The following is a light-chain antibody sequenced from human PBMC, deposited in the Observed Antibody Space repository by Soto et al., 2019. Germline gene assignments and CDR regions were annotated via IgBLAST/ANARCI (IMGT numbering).Light chain of an antibody. CDR3: QPYNSYPWT. CDR2: KAS. Sequence: DIQMAQSASSVAPGGGGRITKTCRASQSISSWLAWYQQKPGKAPKLLIYKASTLKSGVPSRFSVSGSGTEFTLTISSLQPDDFATYYCQPYNSYPWTFAQGTKVDIK. J-gene: IGKJ1*01. V-gene: IGKV1-5*03. CDR1: QSISSW.